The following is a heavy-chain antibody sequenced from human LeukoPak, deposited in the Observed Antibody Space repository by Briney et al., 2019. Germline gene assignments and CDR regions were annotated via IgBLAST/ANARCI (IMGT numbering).Heavy chain of an antibody. V-gene: IGHV4-39*07. CDR3: ARGSGIVGATFRVAPRVFDY. Sequence: KPSETLSLTCSVSGGSMRISHYYWGWIRQPPGKGLEWIGEINHSGSTNYNPSLKSRVTISVDTSKNQFSLKLSSVTAADTAVYYCARGSGIVGATFRVAPRVFDYWGQGTLVTVSS. CDR2: INHSGST. CDR1: GGSMRISHYY. D-gene: IGHD1-26*01. J-gene: IGHJ4*02.